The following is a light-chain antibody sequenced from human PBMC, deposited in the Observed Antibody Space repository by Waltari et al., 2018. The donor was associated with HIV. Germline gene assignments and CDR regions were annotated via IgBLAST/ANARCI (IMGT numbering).Light chain of an antibody. Sequence: YELTQPPSVSVSPGQTARTTCTGDALPKEYAYRYQQKPGQAPVLVIYKDSERPSGIPERFSGSSSGTTVTLTVSGGQAEDEADYYCKSADSSGAYRVFGGGTKLTVL. J-gene: IGLJ3*02. CDR3: KSADSSGAYRV. CDR2: KDS. V-gene: IGLV3-25*03. CDR1: ALPKEY.